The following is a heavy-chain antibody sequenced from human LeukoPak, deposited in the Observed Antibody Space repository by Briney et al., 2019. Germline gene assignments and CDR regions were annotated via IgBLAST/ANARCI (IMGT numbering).Heavy chain of an antibody. CDR1: GFTFSGFW. D-gene: IGHD6-13*01. Sequence: GGSLRLSCAASGFTFSGFWMHWVRQTPGKGLVGVSRINSDGSSTNYADSVKGRFTMSRDNSKNTLYLQMNSLRTEDTAVYYCAKDRGSSWYHFYYYYMDVWGKGTTVTVSS. CDR3: AKDRGSSWYHFYYYYMDV. CDR2: INSDGSST. V-gene: IGHV3-74*01. J-gene: IGHJ6*03.